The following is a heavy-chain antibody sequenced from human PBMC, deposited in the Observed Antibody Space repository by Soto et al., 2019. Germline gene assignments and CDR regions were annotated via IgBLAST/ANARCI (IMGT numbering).Heavy chain of an antibody. Sequence: QVPLQESGPGLVKPSQTLSLTCTVSGDSISDVDYYWSWVRQTPREGLEWIGAFYDSGTSYYTPSLKCGMTISVDSSENQFSLTLTSVTAADTAGYYCARGTRDYFDTTGPGYGMDVWGQGTTVTVS. J-gene: IGHJ6*02. CDR3: ARGTRDYFDTTGPGYGMDV. V-gene: IGHV4-30-4*01. D-gene: IGHD3-22*01. CDR2: FYDSGTS. CDR1: GDSISDVDYY.